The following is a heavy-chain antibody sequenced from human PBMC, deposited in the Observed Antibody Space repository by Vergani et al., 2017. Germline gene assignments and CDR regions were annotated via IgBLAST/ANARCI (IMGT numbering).Heavy chain of an antibody. V-gene: IGHV3-23*01. D-gene: IGHD3-10*01. J-gene: IGHJ4*02. CDR1: GFTFSNSA. CDR2: ISGHGDRT. Sequence: EVHLLESGGGQVEAGGSLRLSCVASGFTFSNSAMSWVRQTSGMGLEWVSAISGHGDRTYYADSVKGRFTISRDNSKNTVYLQMNSLKAEDRATYYCAKQYFVSGNYLFDYWGQGTLVTVSS. CDR3: AKQYFVSGNYLFDY.